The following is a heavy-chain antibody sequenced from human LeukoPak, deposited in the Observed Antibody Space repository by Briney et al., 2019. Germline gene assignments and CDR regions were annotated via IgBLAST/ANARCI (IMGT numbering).Heavy chain of an antibody. J-gene: IGHJ4*02. CDR2: FDPEDGET. CDR1: GYTLTEFS. Sequence: GASVKVSYKDSGYTLTEFSKHWVRQAPGKGLEWMGGFDPEDGETIYAHKFQGRLSMTEDTSTDTAYMDLSSLRSEDTAVYYCATSNGGSFDSWGQGTLVTVSS. V-gene: IGHV1-24*01. CDR3: ATSNGGSFDS. D-gene: IGHD7-27*01.